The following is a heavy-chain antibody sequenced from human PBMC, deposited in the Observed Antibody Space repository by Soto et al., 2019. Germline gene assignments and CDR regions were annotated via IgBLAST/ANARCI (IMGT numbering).Heavy chain of an antibody. CDR3: AKEPNYEFWSGYRYCDS. Sequence: DVHLLESGGGLVQPGGSLRLSCTASGFTFSNYAMSWVRQAPGQGLEWVSSMSGSGGSTYYADSVKGRFTIYRDNSKKTLDLHMSSLRAEDTAFYYCAKEPNYEFWSGYRYCDSWGQGSLVTVSS. CDR1: GFTFSNYA. CDR2: MSGSGGST. D-gene: IGHD3-3*01. J-gene: IGHJ4*02. V-gene: IGHV3-23*01.